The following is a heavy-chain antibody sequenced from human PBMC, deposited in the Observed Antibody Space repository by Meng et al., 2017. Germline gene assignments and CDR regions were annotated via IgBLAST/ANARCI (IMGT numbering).Heavy chain of an antibody. CDR3: ARDLADYYDSSGYHYGFDY. CDR2: ISAYNGNT. Sequence: QFRLVQMWAGVKKPGAPVKVSCKAFGYTFTSYGISWVRQAPGQGLEWMGWISAYNGNTNYAQKLQGRVTMTTDTSTSTAYMELRSLRSDDTAVYYCARDLADYYDSSGYHYGFDYWGQGTLVTVSS. CDR1: GYTFTSYG. V-gene: IGHV1-18*01. J-gene: IGHJ4*02. D-gene: IGHD3-22*01.